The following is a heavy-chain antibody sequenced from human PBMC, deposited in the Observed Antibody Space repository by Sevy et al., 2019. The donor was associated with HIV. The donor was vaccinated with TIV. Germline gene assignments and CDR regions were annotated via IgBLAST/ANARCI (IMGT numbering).Heavy chain of an antibody. CDR3: ARERGGIAARLMAYYYGMDV. J-gene: IGHJ6*02. Sequence: GGSLRLSCAASGFTFSDYYMTWIRQAPGKGLEWVSYISSSGSTKYYADSVKGRFTISRDNAKNSLYLQVNSPRAEDTAVYYCARERGGIAARLMAYYYGMDVWGQGTTVTVSS. D-gene: IGHD6-6*01. CDR2: ISSSGSTK. CDR1: GFTFSDYY. V-gene: IGHV3-11*01.